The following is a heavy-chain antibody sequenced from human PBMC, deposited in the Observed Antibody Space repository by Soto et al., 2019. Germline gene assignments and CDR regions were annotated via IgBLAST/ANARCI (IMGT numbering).Heavy chain of an antibody. J-gene: IGHJ6*02. D-gene: IGHD3-10*01. CDR2: IYYSGST. CDR1: GGSISSYY. V-gene: IGHV4-59*01. Sequence: SETLSLTCTVSGGSISSYYWSWIRQPPGKGLEWIGYIYYSGSTNYNPSLKSRVTISVDTSKNQFSLKLSSVTTADTAVYYCATYGSENYYNPIYYGMDVWGQGTTVTVSS. CDR3: ATYGSENYYNPIYYGMDV.